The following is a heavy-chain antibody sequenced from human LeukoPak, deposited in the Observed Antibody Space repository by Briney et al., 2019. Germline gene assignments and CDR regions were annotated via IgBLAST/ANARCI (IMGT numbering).Heavy chain of an antibody. D-gene: IGHD6-13*01. J-gene: IGHJ3*02. CDR3: ARVRHPYRGKGSIAAARWGAFDI. V-gene: IGHV4-61*02. Sequence: SETLSLTCTVSGGSISSGSYYWSWIRQPAGKGLEWIGRIYTSGSTNYNPSLKSRVTISVDTSKNQFSLKLSSVTAADTAVYYCARVRHPYRGKGSIAAARWGAFDIWGQGTMVTVSS. CDR2: IYTSGST. CDR1: GGSISSGSYY.